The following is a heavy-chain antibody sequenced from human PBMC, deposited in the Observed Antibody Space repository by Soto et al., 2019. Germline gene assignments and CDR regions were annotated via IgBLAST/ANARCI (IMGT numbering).Heavy chain of an antibody. Sequence: ETLSLTCAVDGGSFSDYKWSWIRQSPGKGLEWIGEINHSGITNYNPSFTSRVTLSVDTSKRQFSLRVKSVTAADTAVYFCARGATWSARDWFAPWGQGTQVTVSS. CDR1: GGSFSDYK. D-gene: IGHD3-3*01. CDR2: INHSGIT. J-gene: IGHJ5*02. CDR3: ARGATWSARDWFAP. V-gene: IGHV4-34*01.